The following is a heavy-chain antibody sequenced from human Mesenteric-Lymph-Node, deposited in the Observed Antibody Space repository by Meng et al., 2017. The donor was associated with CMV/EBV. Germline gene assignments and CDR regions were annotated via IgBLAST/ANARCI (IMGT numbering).Heavy chain of an antibody. CDR1: GFTFSNYE. Sequence: GESLKISCAASGFTFSNYEMNWVRQAPGKGLEWLSYISGSGRTIYYADSVKGRFTISRDNAKNSLYLQMNSLRAEDTAVYYCARDDCSSTSCSLPWYYYYGMDVWGQGTTVTVSS. CDR2: ISGSGRTI. J-gene: IGHJ6*02. CDR3: ARDDCSSTSCSLPWYYYYGMDV. D-gene: IGHD2-2*01. V-gene: IGHV3-48*03.